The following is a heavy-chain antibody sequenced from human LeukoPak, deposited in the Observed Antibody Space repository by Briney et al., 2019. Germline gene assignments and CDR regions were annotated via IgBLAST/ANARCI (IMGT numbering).Heavy chain of an antibody. CDR1: GFTFDDYA. D-gene: IGHD2-2*01. J-gene: IGHJ2*01. CDR3: AKALVVPGYFDL. CDR2: ISWNSGSI. Sequence: GGSLRLSCAAYGFTFDDYAMHWVRQAPGKGLEWVSGISWNSGSIGYADSVKGRFTISRDNAKNSLYLQMNSLRAEDTALYYCAKALVVPGYFDLWGRGTLVTVSS. V-gene: IGHV3-9*01.